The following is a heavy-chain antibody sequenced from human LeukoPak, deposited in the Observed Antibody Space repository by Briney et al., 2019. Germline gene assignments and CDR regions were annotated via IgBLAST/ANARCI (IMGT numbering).Heavy chain of an antibody. Sequence: GESLKISCKGSGYSFTSYWIGWVRQMPGKGLEWMGIIYPGDSDTRYSPSFQGQVTISADKSISTAYLQWSSLKASDTAMYYCARHLPHYYGSGSYPDYRGQGTLVAVSS. J-gene: IGHJ4*02. CDR2: IYPGDSDT. V-gene: IGHV5-51*01. CDR1: GYSFTSYW. D-gene: IGHD3-10*01. CDR3: ARHLPHYYGSGSYPDY.